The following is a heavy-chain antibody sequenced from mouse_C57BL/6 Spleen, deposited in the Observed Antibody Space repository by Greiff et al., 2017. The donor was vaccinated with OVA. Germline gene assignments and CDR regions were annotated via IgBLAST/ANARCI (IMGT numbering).Heavy chain of an antibody. D-gene: IGHD1-1*01. CDR2: IYPGDGDT. Sequence: VQLQQSGAELVKPGASVKISCKASGYAFSSYWMNWVKQRPGKGLEWIGQIYPGDGDTNYNGKFKGKATLTADKSSSTAYMQLSSLTSEDSAVYFCAFITTVVGYFDYWGQGTTLTVSS. V-gene: IGHV1-80*01. CDR1: GYAFSSYW. J-gene: IGHJ2*01. CDR3: AFITTVVGYFDY.